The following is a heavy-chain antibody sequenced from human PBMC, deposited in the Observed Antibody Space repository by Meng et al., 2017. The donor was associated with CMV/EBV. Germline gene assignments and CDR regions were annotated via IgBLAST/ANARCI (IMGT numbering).Heavy chain of an antibody. CDR3: ARDGRPTTAAMEF. V-gene: IGHV3-30-3*01. CDR1: CVTFRSNA. Sequence: LVEAGGAWLLPGEALTCVSSSVCVTFRSNAVHWGRQAPGKGREWVAVISYDGSNENYADSVKGRCTISRYESKNTLYLQMISLRAEDTDVYYCARDGRPTTAAMEFWGQGTLVTVSS. J-gene: IGHJ4*02. CDR2: ISYDGSNE. D-gene: IGHD2/OR15-2a*01.